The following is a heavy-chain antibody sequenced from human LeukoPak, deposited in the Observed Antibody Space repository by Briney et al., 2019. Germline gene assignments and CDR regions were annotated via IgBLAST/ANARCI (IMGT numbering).Heavy chain of an antibody. CDR2: IIPIFGTA. CDR3: ARDLSDFWSGLGF. V-gene: IGHV1-69*05. J-gene: IGHJ4*02. Sequence: ASVKVSCKASGGTFSSYAISWVRQAPGQGLEWMGRIIPIFGTANYAQKFQGRVTITTDESTSTAYMELSSLRSEDTAVYYCARDLSDFWSGLGFWGQGTLVTVSP. CDR1: GGTFSSYA. D-gene: IGHD3-3*01.